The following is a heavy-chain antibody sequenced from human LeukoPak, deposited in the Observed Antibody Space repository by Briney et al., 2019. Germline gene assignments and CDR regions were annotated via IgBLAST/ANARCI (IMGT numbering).Heavy chain of an antibody. V-gene: IGHV3-53*01. CDR3: ARDQVTSGGGLDY. CDR2: IYTGGIT. Sequence: GGSLRLSCAASGFIISSHFMTWVRQAPGKGLEWVSVIYTGGITHYADSVAGRFTISRDNSKNTLYLQMNSLRVEDTAVYYCARDQVTSGGGLDYWGQGTLVTVSS. CDR1: GFIISSHF. J-gene: IGHJ4*02. D-gene: IGHD3-16*01.